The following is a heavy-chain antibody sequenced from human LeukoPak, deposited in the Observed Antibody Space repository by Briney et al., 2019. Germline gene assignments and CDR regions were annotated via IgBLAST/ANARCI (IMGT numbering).Heavy chain of an antibody. CDR3: AKMMVRGVPYHGMHV. CDR1: GFTFSSYA. V-gene: IGHV3-23*01. J-gene: IGHJ6*02. D-gene: IGHD3-10*01. CDR2: ISVSGGST. Sequence: GGSLRLSCVASGFTFSSYAMSWVRQAPGKGLEWVSSISVSGGSTNYAGSVKGRFTISRDNSKSTLYLQMNSLRVEDTAIYYCAKMMVRGVPYHGMHVWGQGTTVTVSS.